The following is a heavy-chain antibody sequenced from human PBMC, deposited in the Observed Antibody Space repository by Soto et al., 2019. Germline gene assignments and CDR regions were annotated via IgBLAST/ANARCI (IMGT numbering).Heavy chain of an antibody. CDR3: AKRLEFIAAPGPRNYFDP. CDR2: INGSGTST. V-gene: IGHV3-23*01. D-gene: IGHD6-13*01. Sequence: PGGSLRLSCAASGFTFTTYGMTWVRQAPGKGLEWVSGINGSGTSTYYADSVKGRFTISRDNSKNTLYLQMNSLRAEDTAVYYCAKRLEFIAAPGPRNYFDPWGQGTLVTVSS. CDR1: GFTFTTYG. J-gene: IGHJ5*02.